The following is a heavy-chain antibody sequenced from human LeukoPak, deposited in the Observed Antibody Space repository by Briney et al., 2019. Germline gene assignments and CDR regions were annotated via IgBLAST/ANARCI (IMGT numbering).Heavy chain of an antibody. J-gene: IGHJ4*02. CDR2: IKQDGSEK. D-gene: IGHD6-13*01. CDR1: GFTFSSYW. Sequence: GGSLRLSCAASGFTFSSYWMSRVRQAPGKGLEWVANIKQDGSEKYYVDSVKGRFTISRDNAKNSLYLQMNSLRAEDTAVYYCARVREGYSSSWYGEYYFDYWGQGTLVTVSS. V-gene: IGHV3-7*01. CDR3: ARVREGYSSSWYGEYYFDY.